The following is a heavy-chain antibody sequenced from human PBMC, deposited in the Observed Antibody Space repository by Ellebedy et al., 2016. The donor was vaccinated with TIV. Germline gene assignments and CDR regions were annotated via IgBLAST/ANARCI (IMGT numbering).Heavy chain of an antibody. V-gene: IGHV4-4*07. Sequence: MPSETLSLTCTVSGGSISSYYWTWIRQPAGKGLEWIGRIYTSGRTNYNPSLTSRVTMSVDTSKNQFSLKLSSVTAADTAVYYCARTVVAANNWFDPWGQGTLVTVSS. CDR1: GGSISSYY. CDR2: IYTSGRT. D-gene: IGHD2-15*01. J-gene: IGHJ5*02. CDR3: ARTVVAANNWFDP.